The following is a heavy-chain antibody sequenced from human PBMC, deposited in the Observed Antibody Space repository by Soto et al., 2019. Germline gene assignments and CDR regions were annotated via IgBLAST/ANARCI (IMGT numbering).Heavy chain of an antibody. CDR2: VSPSDGAT. CDR1: GYTFTNYY. CDR3: ARASSGYYPGNYFDY. Sequence: QVQVVQSGAEVKKPGASVKVSCEASGYTFTNYYIHWVRQAPGQGLEWMGIVSPSDGATSYAQKFQDRVTMTRDTSTSTVYMDLISLRSEDTAVYYCARASSGYYPGNYFDYWGQGTLVTVSS. V-gene: IGHV1-46*01. J-gene: IGHJ4*02. D-gene: IGHD5-18*01.